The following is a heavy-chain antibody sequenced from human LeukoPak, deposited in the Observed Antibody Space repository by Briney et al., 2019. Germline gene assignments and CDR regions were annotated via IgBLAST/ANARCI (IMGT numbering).Heavy chain of an antibody. CDR3: ARGKYYDFWSGYFAATSDAFDI. D-gene: IGHD3-3*01. CDR2: MNPNSGNT. J-gene: IGHJ3*02. V-gene: IGHV1-8*02. Sequence: GASVKVSCKASGYTFTSYGISWVRQATGQGLEWMGWMNPNSGNTGYAQKFQGRVTMTRNTSISTAYMELSSLRSEDTAVYYCARGKYYDFWSGYFAATSDAFDIWGQGTMVTVSS. CDR1: GYTFTSYG.